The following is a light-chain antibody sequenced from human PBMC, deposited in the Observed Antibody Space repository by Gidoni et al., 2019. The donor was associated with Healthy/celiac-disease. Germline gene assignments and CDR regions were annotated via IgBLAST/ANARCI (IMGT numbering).Light chain of an antibody. J-gene: IGKJ4*01. Sequence: DIGMTQSPASLAVSLGERATINCKSSQSVLYSSNNKNYLAWYQQKPGQPPKLLIYWASTRESGVPDRFSGSGSGTDFTLTISSLQAEDVAVYYCQQYYSTPLTFGGGTKVEIK. CDR2: WAS. CDR3: QQYYSTPLT. CDR1: QSVLYSSNNKNY. V-gene: IGKV4-1*01.